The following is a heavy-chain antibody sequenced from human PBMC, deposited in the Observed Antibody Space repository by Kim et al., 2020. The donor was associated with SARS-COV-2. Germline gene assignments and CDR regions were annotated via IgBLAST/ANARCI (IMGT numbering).Heavy chain of an antibody. CDR2: IYYSGST. V-gene: IGHV4-59*13. CDR1: GGSISSYY. D-gene: IGHD6-13*01. J-gene: IGHJ5*02. CDR3: ARDLMGSSSWYEGGHNWFDP. Sequence: SETLSLTCTVSGGSISSYYWSWIRQPPGKGLEWIGYIYYSGSTNYNPSLKSRVTISVDTSKNQFSLKLSSVTAADTAVYYCARDLMGSSSWYEGGHNWFDPWGQGTLVTVSS.